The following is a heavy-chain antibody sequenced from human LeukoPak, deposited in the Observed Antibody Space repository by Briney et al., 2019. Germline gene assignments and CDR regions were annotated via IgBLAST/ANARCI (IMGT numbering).Heavy chain of an antibody. D-gene: IGHD3-16*02. CDR1: GVSIGTSAYY. Sequence: SEXLSLTCTVSGVSIGTSAYYWNWIRQHPGKGLEWIGFISDSGSTLYNPSLKSRITISSDTSKNQFSLKLTSVTAADMAVYYCARGRYSYGWNDSWGQGTLVTVSS. CDR3: ARGRYSYGWNDS. V-gene: IGHV4-31*03. J-gene: IGHJ5*01. CDR2: ISDSGST.